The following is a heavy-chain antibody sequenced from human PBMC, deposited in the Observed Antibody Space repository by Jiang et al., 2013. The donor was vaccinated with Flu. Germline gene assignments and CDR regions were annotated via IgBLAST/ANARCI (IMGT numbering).Heavy chain of an antibody. CDR1: GFTFSSYG. CDR2: IWYDGSNK. J-gene: IGHJ3*02. Sequence: VQLLESGGGVVQPGRSLRLSCAASGFTFSSYGMHWVRQAPGKGLEWVAVIWYDGSNKYYADSVKGRFTISRDNSKNTLYLQMNSLRAEDTAVYYCARDKGPGIAVAGRDAFDIWGQGTMVTVSS. D-gene: IGHD6-19*01. V-gene: IGHV3-33*01. CDR3: ARDKGPGIAVAGRDAFDI.